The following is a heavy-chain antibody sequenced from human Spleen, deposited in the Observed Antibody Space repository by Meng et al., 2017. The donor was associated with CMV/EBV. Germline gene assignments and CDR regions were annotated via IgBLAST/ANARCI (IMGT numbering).Heavy chain of an antibody. V-gene: IGHV1-69*10. D-gene: IGHD1-7*01. Sequence: GTFNEDGVSWLRQAPGQGLEWMGGIIAIVGVATYAQKFQGRVTITADKSTSTVYMELSRLTSEDTAVYYCARKHEGWNYGPSWFDPWGQGTLVTVSS. CDR3: ARKHEGWNYGPSWFDP. J-gene: IGHJ5*02. CDR1: GTFNEDG. CDR2: IIAIVGVA.